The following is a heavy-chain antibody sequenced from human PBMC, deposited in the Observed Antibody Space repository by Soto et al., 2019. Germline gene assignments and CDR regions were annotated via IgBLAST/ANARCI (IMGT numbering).Heavy chain of an antibody. V-gene: IGHV2-5*01. CDR2: IYWNDDK. J-gene: IGHJ4*02. CDR3: AHSSWIAVAGTFDY. CDR1: GFSLSTSGVG. D-gene: IGHD6-19*01. Sequence: SGPTLVNPTQTLTLTCTFSGFSLSTSGVGVGWVRQPPGKALEWLALIYWNDDKRYSPSLKSRLTITKDTSKNQVVLTMTNMDPVDTATYYCAHSSWIAVAGTFDYWGQGTLVTVSS.